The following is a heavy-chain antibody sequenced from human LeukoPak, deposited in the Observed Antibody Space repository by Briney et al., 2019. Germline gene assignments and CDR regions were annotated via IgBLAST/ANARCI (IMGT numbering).Heavy chain of an antibody. V-gene: IGHV1-18*01. D-gene: IGHD3-3*01. CDR3: ARVPLLRFLERLKTDREIDY. Sequence: ASVKVSCKASGYTFTSYGISWVRQAPGQGLEWMGWISAYNGNTNYAQKLQGRVTMTTDTSTSTAYMELRSLRSDDTAVYYCARVPLLRFLERLKTDREIDYWGQGTLVTVSS. CDR1: GYTFTSYG. CDR2: ISAYNGNT. J-gene: IGHJ4*02.